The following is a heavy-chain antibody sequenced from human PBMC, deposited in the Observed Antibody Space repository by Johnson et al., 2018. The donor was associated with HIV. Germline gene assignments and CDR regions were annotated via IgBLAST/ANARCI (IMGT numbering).Heavy chain of an antibody. V-gene: IGHV3-13*01. CDR3: ARGGYCSGGSCYPGAFDI. Sequence: VQLVESGGGLVQPGGSLRLSCAASGFTFSGYDMHWVRQAIGKSLEWVSAIGTAGDTYYPGSVKGRFTISRENAKNSLYLQMNSLRAGDTAVYYCARGGYCSGGSCYPGAFDIWGQGTMVTVSS. CDR1: GFTFSGYD. D-gene: IGHD2-15*01. J-gene: IGHJ3*02. CDR2: IGTAGDT.